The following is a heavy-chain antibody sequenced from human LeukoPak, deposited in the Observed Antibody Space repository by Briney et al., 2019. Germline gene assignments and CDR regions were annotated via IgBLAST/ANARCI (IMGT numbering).Heavy chain of an antibody. CDR3: AKDRGGFDL. J-gene: IGHJ5*02. CDR1: GFTFSSYG. Sequence: PGGSLRLSCAASGFTFSSYGMNWVRQAPGKGLEWVAVISYDGSNKYYADSVKGRFTISRDNSKNTLYLQMNSLRAEDTAVYYCAKDRGGFDLWGQGTLVTVSS. V-gene: IGHV3-30*18. CDR2: ISYDGSNK. D-gene: IGHD3-10*01.